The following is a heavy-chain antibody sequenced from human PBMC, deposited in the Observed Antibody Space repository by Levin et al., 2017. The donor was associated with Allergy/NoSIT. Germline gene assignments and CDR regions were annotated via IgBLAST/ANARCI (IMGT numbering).Heavy chain of an antibody. V-gene: IGHV1-24*01. D-gene: IGHD6-19*01. Sequence: ASVKVSCKVSGYTLTELSMHWVRQAPGKGLEWMGGFDPEDGETIYAQKFQGRVTMTEDTSTDTAYMELSSLRSEDTAVYYCATDPYSSGWYGVDYWGQGTLVTVSS. J-gene: IGHJ4*02. CDR1: GYTLTELS. CDR2: FDPEDGET. CDR3: ATDPYSSGWYGVDY.